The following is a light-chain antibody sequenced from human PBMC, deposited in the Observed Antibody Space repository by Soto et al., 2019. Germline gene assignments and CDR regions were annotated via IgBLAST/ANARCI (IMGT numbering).Light chain of an antibody. CDR3: HQYHNWPPYT. J-gene: IGKJ2*01. CDR2: GAS. Sequence: EIVLTQSPGTLSLSPGERATLSCRASQSVSSNLAWYQHKPGQAPRLLIYGASTRATGIPARFSGSGSGTEFTLTISSLQSEDFAVYYCHQYHNWPPYTFGQGTKLEIK. CDR1: QSVSSN. V-gene: IGKV3-15*01.